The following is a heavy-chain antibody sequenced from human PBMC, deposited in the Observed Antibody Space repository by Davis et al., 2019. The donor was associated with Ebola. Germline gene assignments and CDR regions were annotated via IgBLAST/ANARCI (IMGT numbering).Heavy chain of an antibody. J-gene: IGHJ4*02. CDR1: GFMFSTYV. CDR2: VSGSSRYI. D-gene: IGHD7-27*01. CDR3: AREGYGDVIGD. Sequence: GESLKISCVDSGFMFSTYVMSWVRQAPGKGLEWVSAVSGSSRYIHYADSVKGRFSISRDNAKNSLYLQMNSLRAEDTAVYYCAREGYGDVIGDWGQGTLVTVSS. V-gene: IGHV3-21*06.